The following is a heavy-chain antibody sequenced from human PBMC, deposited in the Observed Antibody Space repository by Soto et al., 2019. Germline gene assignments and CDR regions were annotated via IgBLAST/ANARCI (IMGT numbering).Heavy chain of an antibody. CDR3: ARDQLAYGDYVKWFDP. Sequence: SETLSLTCAVSGYSISRGYYWGWIRQPPGEGLEWIGSIYHSGSTFYNPSLKSRVTISVDTSKNQFSLKLTSVTAADTAVYYCARDQLAYGDYVKWFDPWGQGTRVTVSS. CDR1: GYSISRGYY. J-gene: IGHJ5*02. V-gene: IGHV4-38-2*02. CDR2: IYHSGST. D-gene: IGHD4-17*01.